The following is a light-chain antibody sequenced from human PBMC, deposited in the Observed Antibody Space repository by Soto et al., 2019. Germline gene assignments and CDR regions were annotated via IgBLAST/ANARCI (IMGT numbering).Light chain of an antibody. Sequence: DIQMTQSPSSLSGCVGDRVAITFLASQSISSYLNWYQQKPGKAPKLLIYAASSLQSGVPSRFSGSGSGTDFTLTISSLQPEDFATYYCQQSYSTPRTFGQGTKV. CDR1: QSISSY. CDR3: QQSYSTPRT. CDR2: AAS. V-gene: IGKV1-39*01. J-gene: IGKJ1*01.